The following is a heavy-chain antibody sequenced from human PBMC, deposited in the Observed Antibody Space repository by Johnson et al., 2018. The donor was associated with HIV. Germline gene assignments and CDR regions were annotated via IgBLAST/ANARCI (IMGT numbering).Heavy chain of an antibody. Sequence: QVLLVESGGGVVQPGGSLRLSCAASGFTFTNYGMHWVRQAPGKGLEWVAFIRSDGNNRNYADSVKGRVTISRDHAKKSLYLQMNSLRADDTAVYYFARDNIVLMVGGAFDIWGQGTMVTVSS. J-gene: IGHJ3*02. V-gene: IGHV3-30*02. D-gene: IGHD2-8*01. CDR1: GFTFTNYG. CDR3: ARDNIVLMVGGAFDI. CDR2: IRSDGNNR.